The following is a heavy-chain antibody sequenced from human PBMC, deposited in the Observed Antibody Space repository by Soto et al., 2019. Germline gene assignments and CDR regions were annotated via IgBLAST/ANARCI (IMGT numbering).Heavy chain of an antibody. CDR1: GFTFDDYG. D-gene: IGHD3-22*01. CDR2: INWNGGST. CDR3: AREDNYDSSGYCVY. Sequence: PGGSLRLSCAASGFTFDDYGMSWVRQAPGKGLEWVSGINWNGGSTGYADSVKGRFTISRDNAKNSLYLQMNSLRAEDTALYYCAREDNYDSSGYCVYWGQGTLVTVSS. J-gene: IGHJ4*02. V-gene: IGHV3-20*04.